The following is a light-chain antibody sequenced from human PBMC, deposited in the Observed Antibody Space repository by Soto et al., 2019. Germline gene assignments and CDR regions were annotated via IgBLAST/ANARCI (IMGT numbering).Light chain of an antibody. V-gene: IGKV3-20*01. CDR2: GAS. Sequence: EIVLTQSPGTLSLSPGERATLSCRDSQSVSSSYLAWYQQKPCQAPRLLIYGASSRATGIPDRFSGSGSGTDFTLIISRLEPEDFAVYYCQQYGSSPRTFGQGTKVDIK. J-gene: IGKJ1*01. CDR1: QSVSSSY. CDR3: QQYGSSPRT.